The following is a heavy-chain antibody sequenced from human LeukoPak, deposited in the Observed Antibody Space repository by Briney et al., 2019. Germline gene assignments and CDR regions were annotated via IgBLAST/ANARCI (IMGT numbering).Heavy chain of an antibody. CDR1: GFTFSSYA. V-gene: IGHV3-30-3*01. CDR2: ISYDGSNK. D-gene: IGHD3-10*01. CDR3: ARASSEVRGRPFDY. Sequence: GGSLRLSCAASGFTFSSYAMHWVRQAPGKGLEWVAVISYDGSNKYYADSVKGRFTIPRDNSKNTLYLQMNSLRAEDTAVYYCARASSEVRGRPFDYWGQGTLVTVSS. J-gene: IGHJ4*02.